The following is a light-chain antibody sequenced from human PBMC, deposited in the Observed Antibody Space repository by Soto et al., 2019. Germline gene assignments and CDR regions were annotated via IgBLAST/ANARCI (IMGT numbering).Light chain of an antibody. CDR1: QSVSSN. CDR2: GAS. CDR3: QHYNNWPRT. J-gene: IGKJ1*01. Sequence: EIVMTQSPATLSVSPGERASLSCRASQSVSSNLAWYQQKPGQAPRLLISGASVRATGIPARFSGSGSGTDFTLTISSLQSEDFAVYYCQHYNNWPRTFGQGTKVEI. V-gene: IGKV3-15*01.